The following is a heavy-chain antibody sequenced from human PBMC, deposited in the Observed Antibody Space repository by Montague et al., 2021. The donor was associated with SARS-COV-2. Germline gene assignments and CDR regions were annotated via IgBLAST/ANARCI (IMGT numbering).Heavy chain of an antibody. D-gene: IGHD5-24*01. CDR3: AREDRWNWFDP. CDR1: GGSINSSY. J-gene: IGHJ5*02. Sequence: SETLSLTCTVSGGSINSSYWSRIRQPPGKGLEWIGYIYYRGSTNYNPSLKTRVTVSVDTSKNQFSLKLSSVTAADTAVYYCAREDRWNWFDPWGQGTLVIVSS. V-gene: IGHV4-59*01. CDR2: IYYRGST.